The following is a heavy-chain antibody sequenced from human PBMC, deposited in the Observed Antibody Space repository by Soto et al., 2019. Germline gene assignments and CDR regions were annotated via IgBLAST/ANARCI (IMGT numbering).Heavy chain of an antibody. CDR1: GFTFSSYW. V-gene: IGHV3-7*01. CDR2: INQDGNED. Sequence: GGSRRRSWAASGFTFSSYWMNWVRQAPGKGLEWVANINQDGNEDNLLDSVKGRFTISRDNAKNSLFLQMNSLRVDDTAVYYCARTGDGHHDFLDYWGQGALVTVSS. J-gene: IGHJ4*02. D-gene: IGHD1-1*01. CDR3: ARTGDGHHDFLDY.